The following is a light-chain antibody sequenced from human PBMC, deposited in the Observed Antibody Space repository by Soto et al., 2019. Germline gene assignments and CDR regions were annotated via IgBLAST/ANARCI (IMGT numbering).Light chain of an antibody. CDR3: QQYNNWPPLT. CDR2: GAS. J-gene: IGKJ4*01. V-gene: IGKV3-15*01. CDR1: QSVSSN. Sequence: EMGMSQSPATLSVYPGERATLSCRASQSVSSNLAWYQQKPGQAPRLLIYGASTRATGIPARFSGSGSGTEFTLTISSLQSEDFAVYYCQQYNNWPPLTFGGGTKVDIK.